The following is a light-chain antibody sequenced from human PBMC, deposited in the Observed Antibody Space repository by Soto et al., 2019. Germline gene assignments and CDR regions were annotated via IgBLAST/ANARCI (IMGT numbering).Light chain of an antibody. CDR1: QSISSW. CDR2: DAS. J-gene: IGKJ1*01. V-gene: IGKV1-5*01. Sequence: DIQMTQSPSTLSASVGDRVTITCRASQSISSWLAWYQQKPGKAPKLLIYDASSLESGVPSRFSGSGSGTEFTLTISSMKPDDFATYYCQQYNSHWTFGQGTKVDIK. CDR3: QQYNSHWT.